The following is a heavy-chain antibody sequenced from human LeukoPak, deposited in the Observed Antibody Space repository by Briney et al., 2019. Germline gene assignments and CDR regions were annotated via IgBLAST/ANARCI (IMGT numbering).Heavy chain of an antibody. Sequence: SESLSLTCSVSGGSISSKYWSWIRQPPGKGLEWIGNILYSGRPTIISYSGSTKYRPFTQPRVTASLDTSENQFSLKLSSVTAAVSAVYYCARSYGDYMTGAYAFDVWGQATMVTVSS. CDR1: GGSISSKY. CDR3: ARSYGDYMTGAYAFDV. CDR2: ISYSGST. V-gene: IGHV4-59*08. J-gene: IGHJ3*01. D-gene: IGHD4-17*01.